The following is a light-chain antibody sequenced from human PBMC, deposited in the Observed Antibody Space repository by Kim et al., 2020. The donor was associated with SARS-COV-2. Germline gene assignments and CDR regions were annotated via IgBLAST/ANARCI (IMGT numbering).Light chain of an antibody. Sequence: EIQMTQSPSSLSASVGDRVTIICRASQNIKRFVEWYQQKPGNAPTLLIYAATSLPDGVPPRFSGAGAETQFTLTISSLQPEDIATYYCQQSYRPPLTFGQGTRLEIK. CDR3: QQSYRPPLT. J-gene: IGKJ5*01. CDR2: AAT. CDR1: QNIKRF. V-gene: IGKV1-39*01.